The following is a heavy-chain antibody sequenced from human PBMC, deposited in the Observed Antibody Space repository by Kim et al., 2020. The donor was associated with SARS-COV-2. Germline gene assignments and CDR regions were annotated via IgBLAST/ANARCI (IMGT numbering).Heavy chain of an antibody. D-gene: IGHD6-13*01. CDR3: ARQGSIAAAGTRWFDP. CDR2: INHSGST. V-gene: IGHV4-34*01. J-gene: IGHJ5*02. CDR1: GGSFSGYY. Sequence: SETLSLTCAVYGGSFSGYYWSWIRQPPGKGLEWIGEINHSGSTNYNPSLKSRVTISVDTSKNQFSLKLSSVTAADTAVYYCARQGSIAAAGTRWFDPWGQGTLVTVSS.